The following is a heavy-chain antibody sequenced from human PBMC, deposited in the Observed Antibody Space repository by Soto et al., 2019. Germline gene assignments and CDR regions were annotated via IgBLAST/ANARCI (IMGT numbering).Heavy chain of an antibody. D-gene: IGHD4-17*01. CDR1: GYTFTSYG. CDR2: ISASNGNT. V-gene: IGHV1-18*01. Sequence: ASVNVSCTDSGYTFTSYGISWVRQAPGQGPEWMAWISASNGNTTYAQELQGRVTMTTDTSTSAAYVGMRSLRSDDTAVYYCARDNGDDDYVGQGALVTVSS. J-gene: IGHJ4*02. CDR3: ARDNGDDDY.